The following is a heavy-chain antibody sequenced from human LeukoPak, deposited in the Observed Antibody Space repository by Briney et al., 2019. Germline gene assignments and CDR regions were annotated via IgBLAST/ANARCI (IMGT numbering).Heavy chain of an antibody. CDR3: ARESGWFGP. CDR1: GDSVSSNSAA. Sequence: KPSQTPSLTCAISGDSVSSNSAAWHWIRQSPSRGLEWLGRTYYRSRWYSEYAVSVKSRLTINPDTSKNQFSLQLNSVTPEDTAVYYCARESGWFGPWGQGTLVTVSS. J-gene: IGHJ5*02. CDR2: TYYRSRWYS. V-gene: IGHV6-1*01. D-gene: IGHD1-26*01.